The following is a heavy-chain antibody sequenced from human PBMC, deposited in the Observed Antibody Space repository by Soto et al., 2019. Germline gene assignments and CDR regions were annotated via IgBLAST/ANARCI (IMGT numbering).Heavy chain of an antibody. CDR3: TRLSDCGDDCSDY. D-gene: IGHD2-21*01. Sequence: EVQLVESGGGLVQPGGSLKLSCAASGFTFSGSTMHWVRQASGKGLEWVGRIRSKAISYATAYAASVNGRFTISRDDSKNTASLQMNSLKTEDTAVYYCTRLSDCGDDCSDYWGQGTLVTVSS. J-gene: IGHJ4*02. V-gene: IGHV3-73*02. CDR2: IRSKAISYAT. CDR1: GFTFSGST.